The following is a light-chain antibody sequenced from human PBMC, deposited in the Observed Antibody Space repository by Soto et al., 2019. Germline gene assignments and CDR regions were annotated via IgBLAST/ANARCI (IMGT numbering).Light chain of an antibody. J-gene: IGKJ1*01. CDR1: QSINYW. CDR2: EAF. CDR3: QQYHSYPWT. Sequence: DIQMTQSPSTLSSSVGDRVTITCRTSQSINYWLAWYQQKPGTAPKLLVYEAFNLESGVPARFSGSGSGTDFTLTITSLQPDDFATYYCQQYHSYPWTFGQGTKVAIK. V-gene: IGKV1-5*03.